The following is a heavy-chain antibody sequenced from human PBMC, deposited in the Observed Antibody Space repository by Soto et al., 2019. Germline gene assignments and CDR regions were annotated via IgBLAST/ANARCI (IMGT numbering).Heavy chain of an antibody. J-gene: IGHJ6*02. CDR1: GGSISSGGYY. CDR2: IYYSGST. CDR3: ATSYSSGGRGYYYGMDV. D-gene: IGHD6-19*01. V-gene: IGHV4-31*03. Sequence: QVQLQESGPGLVKPSQTLSLTCTVSGGSISSGGYYWSWIRQHPGKRLEWIGYIYYSGSTYYNPSLKSRVTISVDTSKNQFSLKLSSVTAADTAVYYWATSYSSGGRGYYYGMDVWGRGTKVIVCS.